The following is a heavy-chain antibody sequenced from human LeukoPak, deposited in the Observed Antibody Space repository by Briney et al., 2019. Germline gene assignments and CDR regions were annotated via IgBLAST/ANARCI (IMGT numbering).Heavy chain of an antibody. CDR3: ARDLYRYRGYDMGNFDY. Sequence: ASVKVSCKASGYTFTSYYMHWVRQAPGQGLEWMGIINPSGGSTSYAQKFQGRVTMTRGTSTSTVYMELSSLRSEDTAVYYCARDLYRYRGYDMGNFDYWGQGTLVTVSS. V-gene: IGHV1-46*01. CDR1: GYTFTSYY. CDR2: INPSGGST. J-gene: IGHJ4*02. D-gene: IGHD5-12*01.